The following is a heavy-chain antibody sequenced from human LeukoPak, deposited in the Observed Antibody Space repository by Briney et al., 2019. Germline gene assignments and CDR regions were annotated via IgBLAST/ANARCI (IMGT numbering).Heavy chain of an antibody. Sequence: GGSLRLFCAASGFTSSSYCMSWVRQAPGKGLEWVSAIRGSGGNTYYGGSVKGRFTISRDNSNNTLYLQKNSLRAEDTAVYYCAKDLWGASYHYWGQGTLVTVSS. V-gene: IGHV3-23*01. CDR2: IRGSGGNT. CDR1: GFTSSSYC. D-gene: IGHD3-16*02. CDR3: AKDLWGASYHY. J-gene: IGHJ4*02.